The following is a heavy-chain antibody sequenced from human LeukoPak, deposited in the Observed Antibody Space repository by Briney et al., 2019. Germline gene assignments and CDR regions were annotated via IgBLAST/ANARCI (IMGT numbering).Heavy chain of an antibody. J-gene: IGHJ4*02. D-gene: IGHD7-27*01. CDR3: ARDSAGDLDY. Sequence: ASVKVSCKASGYTFTDYYMHWVRQAPGQGLEWMGWISAYNGNTNYAQKLQGRVTMTTDTSTSTAYMELRSLRSDDTAVYYCARDSAGDLDYWGQGTLVTVSS. CDR1: GYTFTDYY. V-gene: IGHV1-18*04. CDR2: ISAYNGNT.